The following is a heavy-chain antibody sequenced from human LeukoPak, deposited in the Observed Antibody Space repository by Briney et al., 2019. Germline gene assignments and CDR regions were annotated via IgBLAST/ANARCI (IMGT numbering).Heavy chain of an antibody. D-gene: IGHD1-26*01. CDR1: GFSFSDYY. CDR3: ARDRGIVGTTGYYYMDV. CDR2: IGSTI. Sequence: GGSLRLSCVASGFSFSDYYMSWIRQAPGKGLEWVSYIGSTIYYADSVRGRFTISRDNAKNSLYLQMNSLRAEDTAVYYCARDRGIVGTTGYYYMDVWGKGTTVTVSS. V-gene: IGHV3-11*04. J-gene: IGHJ6*03.